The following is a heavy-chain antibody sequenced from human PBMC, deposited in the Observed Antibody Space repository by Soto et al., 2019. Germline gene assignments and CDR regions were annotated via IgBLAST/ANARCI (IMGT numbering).Heavy chain of an antibody. J-gene: IGHJ4*02. CDR3: ARRVLRETHFDY. V-gene: IGHV5-51*01. Sequence: EVQVVQYGAEVKKPGDSLKISCKGSGYIFSNQWIGWMRQVPGKGLECMGIIYPGDSDTRYSPSFQGQVTISADKSISTAYLQWNSLKASDTAMYYCARRVLRETHFDYWGQGTLVTVSS. CDR2: IYPGDSDT. D-gene: IGHD3-10*02. CDR1: GYIFSNQW.